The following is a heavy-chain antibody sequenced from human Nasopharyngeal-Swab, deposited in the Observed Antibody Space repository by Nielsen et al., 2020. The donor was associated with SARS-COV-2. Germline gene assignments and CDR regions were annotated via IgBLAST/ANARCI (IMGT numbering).Heavy chain of an antibody. J-gene: IGHJ6*02. Sequence: GGSLKISCAASGFTFSNAWMSWVRQAPGKGLEWVSYISSSSSTIYYADSVKGRFTISRDNAKNSLYLQMNSLRAEDTAVYYCARDHLMTVTIPYYYYGMDVWGQGTTVTVSS. D-gene: IGHD4-11*01. CDR2: ISSSSSTI. CDR1: GFTFSNAW. V-gene: IGHV3-48*04. CDR3: ARDHLMTVTIPYYYYGMDV.